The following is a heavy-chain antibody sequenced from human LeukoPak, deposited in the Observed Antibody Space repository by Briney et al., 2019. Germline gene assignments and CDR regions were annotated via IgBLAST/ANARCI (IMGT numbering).Heavy chain of an antibody. CDR2: IRFDGSNK. V-gene: IGHV3-30*02. Sequence: GGSLRLSCAASGFTFSSSGMHWVRQAPGKGLEWVAFIRFDGSNKYYADSVKGRFTISRDNSKNTLYLQMNILRAEDAAVYYCAKDYDFWSGYYSPTRGYFDYWGQGTLVTVSS. CDR1: GFTFSSSG. CDR3: AKDYDFWSGYYSPTRGYFDY. J-gene: IGHJ4*02. D-gene: IGHD3/OR15-3a*01.